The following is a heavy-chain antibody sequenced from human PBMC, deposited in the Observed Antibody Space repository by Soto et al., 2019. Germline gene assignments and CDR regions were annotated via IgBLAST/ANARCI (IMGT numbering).Heavy chain of an antibody. J-gene: IGHJ6*02. Sequence: QVQLQASGPGLVKPSQTLSLTCTVSGGSISSGGYYWSWIRQHPGKGLEWIGYICYSGSTYYNPTHKTRATISVETSKNQHPLKQRPVTAAHTAVYCCARDPGIAAAGVSYYHGMEVWGQGTTVNVSS. CDR1: GGSISSGGYY. CDR2: ICYSGST. V-gene: IGHV4-31*03. CDR3: ARDPGIAAAGVSYYHGMEV. D-gene: IGHD6-13*01.